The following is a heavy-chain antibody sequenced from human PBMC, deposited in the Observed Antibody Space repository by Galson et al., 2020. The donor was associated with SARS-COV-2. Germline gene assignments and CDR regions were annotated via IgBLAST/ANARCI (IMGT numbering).Heavy chain of an antibody. D-gene: IGHD5-12*01. CDR1: GYSFPTYW. V-gene: IGHV5-51*01. CDR3: ARRRGSRIDVGL. J-gene: IGHJ3*01. CDR2: IYPGDSDT. Sequence: GESLKIPCKGSGYSFPTYWVGWVRQMPGKGLEWMGIIYPGDSDTRYSPSFQGPVTISADKSINTAYLQRTSLKPWDTAMYYCARRRGSRIDVGLWGQETLVTLSS.